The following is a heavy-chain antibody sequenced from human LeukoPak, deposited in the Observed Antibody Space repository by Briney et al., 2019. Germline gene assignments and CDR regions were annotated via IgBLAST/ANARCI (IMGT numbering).Heavy chain of an antibody. Sequence: GGSLRLSCAASGFTFSDYYVSWIRQAPGNGLEWVSYISSSGSTIYYADSVKGRFTISRDNAKNSLYLQMNSLRAEDTAVYYCARDLVVVTAKGFDPWGQGTLVTVSS. CDR1: GFTFSDYY. J-gene: IGHJ5*02. CDR3: ARDLVVVTAKGFDP. V-gene: IGHV3-11*01. D-gene: IGHD3-22*01. CDR2: ISSSGSTI.